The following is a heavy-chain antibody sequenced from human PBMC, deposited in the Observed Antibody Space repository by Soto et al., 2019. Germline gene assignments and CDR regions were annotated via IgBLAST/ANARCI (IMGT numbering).Heavy chain of an antibody. J-gene: IGHJ5*02. D-gene: IGHD6-6*01. Sequence: GGSLRLSCAASGFTFSSYAMSWVRQAPGKGLEWVSAISGSGGSTYYADSVKGRFTISRDNSKNTLYLQMNSLRAEDTAVYYCAEAVGGNSSSSYLFRANWFDPWGQGTLVTVSS. V-gene: IGHV3-23*01. CDR2: ISGSGGST. CDR1: GFTFSSYA. CDR3: AEAVGGNSSSSYLFRANWFDP.